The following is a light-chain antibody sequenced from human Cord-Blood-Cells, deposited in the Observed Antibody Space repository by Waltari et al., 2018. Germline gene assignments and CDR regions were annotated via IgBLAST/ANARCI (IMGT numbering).Light chain of an antibody. CDR1: QSFLYSSNNKNY. J-gene: IGKJ2*01. V-gene: IGKV4-1*01. Sequence: DIVMTQSPDSLAVSLGERATIYCKSSQSFLYSSNNKNYLAWYQQKPGQPPKLLIYWASTRESGVPDRFSGSGSGTDFTLTISSLQAEDVAVYYCQQYYSTPYTFGQGTKLEIK. CDR3: QQYYSTPYT. CDR2: WAS.